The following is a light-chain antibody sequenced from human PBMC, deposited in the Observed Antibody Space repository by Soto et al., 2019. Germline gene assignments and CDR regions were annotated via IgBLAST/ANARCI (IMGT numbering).Light chain of an antibody. CDR3: QSYDSSLSGSVV. J-gene: IGLJ2*01. CDR2: GNS. V-gene: IGLV1-40*01. Sequence: QSVLTQPPSVSGAPGQRVTISCTGSSSNIGAGYDVHWYQQLPGTAPKLLIYGNSNRPSGVPDRFSGCKSGTSASLAITGLQAEDEADYYCQSYDSSLSGSVVFGGGTKVTVL. CDR1: SSNIGAGYD.